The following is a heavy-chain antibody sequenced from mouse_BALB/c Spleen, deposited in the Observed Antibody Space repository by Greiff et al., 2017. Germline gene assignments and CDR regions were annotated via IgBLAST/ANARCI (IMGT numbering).Heavy chain of an antibody. CDR3: AVTTVVAGDY. J-gene: IGHJ2*01. V-gene: IGHV14-1*02. CDR2: IDPENGNT. Sequence: EVKLVESGAELVRPGALVKLSCKASGFNIKDYYMHWVKQRPEQGLEWIGWIDPENGNTIYDPKFQGKASITADTSSNTAYLQLSSLTSEDTAVYYCAVTTVVAGDYWGQGTTLTVSS. D-gene: IGHD1-1*01. CDR1: GFNIKDYY.